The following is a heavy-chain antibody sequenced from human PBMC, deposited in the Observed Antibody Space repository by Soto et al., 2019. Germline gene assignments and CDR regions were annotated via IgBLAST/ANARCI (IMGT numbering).Heavy chain of an antibody. CDR1: GFTFSNYA. J-gene: IGHJ4*02. V-gene: IGHV3-23*01. Sequence: EVQLLESGGDLIQPGGSLRLSCAASGFTFSNYALNWVRQAPGKGLEWVSTISTSGTDTHYADSVKGRFTISRDNSKNTLSLQMDSLRVEDTAFYYCARDPSTGSADYWGQGTLVTVSS. D-gene: IGHD3-9*01. CDR2: ISTSGTDT. CDR3: ARDPSTGSADY.